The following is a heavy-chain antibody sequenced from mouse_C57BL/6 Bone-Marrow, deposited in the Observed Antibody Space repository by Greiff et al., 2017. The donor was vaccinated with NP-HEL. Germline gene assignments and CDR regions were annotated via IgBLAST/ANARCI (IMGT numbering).Heavy chain of an antibody. V-gene: IGHV1-72*01. D-gene: IGHD1-1*01. CDR3: ARSFITTVVIDY. Sequence: QVQLQQPGAELVKPGASVKLSCKASGYTFTSYLMHWVKQRPGRGLEWIGRIDPNSGGTKYNEKLKSKATLTVDKPSTTAYMQLSSLTSEDSAVYYCARSFITTVVIDYWGQGTTLTVSS. CDR1: GYTFTSYL. J-gene: IGHJ2*01. CDR2: IDPNSGGT.